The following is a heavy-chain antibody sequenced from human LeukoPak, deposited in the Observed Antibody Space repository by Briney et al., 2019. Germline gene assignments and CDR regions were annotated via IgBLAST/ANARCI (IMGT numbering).Heavy chain of an antibody. J-gene: IGHJ4*02. Sequence: SETLSLTCTLSGGSVSSRSYSWGWIRQPPGKGLEWIGSIFYRGSTQYDPSLKSRVTISLDTSKNQFSLKLSPVTAADTAVYYCARDTPARNVDYWGQGTLVTVSS. V-gene: IGHV4-39*07. CDR3: ARDTPARNVDY. CDR1: GGSVSSRSYS. D-gene: IGHD1-14*01. CDR2: IFYRGST.